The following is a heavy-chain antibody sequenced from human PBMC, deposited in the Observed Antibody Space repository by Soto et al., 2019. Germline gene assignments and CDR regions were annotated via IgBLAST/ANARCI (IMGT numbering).Heavy chain of an antibody. CDR2: INTGNGNT. V-gene: IGHV1-3*04. CDR3: ARDLTTVTHPFDY. CDR1: GYTFTTYA. D-gene: IGHD4-17*01. J-gene: IGHJ4*01. Sequence: SVKVSCKASGYTFTTYAIHWVRQAPRQGLEWMGWINTGNGNTKFSQKFQGRVTITSDTSATTAYMELSSLTSEDTAIYYCARDLTTVTHPFDYLGQGTLVTVS.